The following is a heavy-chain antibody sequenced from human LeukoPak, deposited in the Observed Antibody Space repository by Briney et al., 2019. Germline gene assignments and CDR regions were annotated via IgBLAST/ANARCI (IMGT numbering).Heavy chain of an antibody. CDR3: TPNPGYSSSGY. J-gene: IGHJ4*02. CDR1: GFTLSNYW. Sequence: GGSLRLSCAASGFTLSNYWMSWVRQAPGKGLEWVGRIKSKTDGGTTDYAAPVKGRFTISRDDSKNTLYLQMNSLKTEDTAVYYCTPNPGYSSSGYWGQGTLVTVSS. V-gene: IGHV3-15*01. D-gene: IGHD6-6*01. CDR2: IKSKTDGGTT.